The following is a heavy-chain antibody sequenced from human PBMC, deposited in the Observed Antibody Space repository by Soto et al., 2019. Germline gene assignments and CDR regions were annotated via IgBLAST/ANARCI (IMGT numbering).Heavy chain of an antibody. J-gene: IGHJ6*02. Sequence: SETLSLTCTVSGGSVSSGSYYWSWIRQPPGKGLEWIGYIYYSGRTNYNPSLKSRVTISVDTSKNQFSLKLSSVTAADTAVYYCARDMEVVAAGYYYYGIDAWGQGTTVTVSS. CDR3: ARDMEVVAAGYYYYGIDA. CDR2: IYYSGRT. V-gene: IGHV4-61*01. D-gene: IGHD2-15*01. CDR1: GGSVSSGSYY.